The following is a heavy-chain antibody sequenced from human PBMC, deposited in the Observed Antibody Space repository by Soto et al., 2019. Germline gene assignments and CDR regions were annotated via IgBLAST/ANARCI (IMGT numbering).Heavy chain of an antibody. CDR1: GDSIRSYY. Sequence: SETLSLTCTVSGDSIRSYYWSWIRQPPGKGLEWIGYIYYSGYTSYNPSLKSRVTISVDTSKNQFSLKLNSVTAADTAVYYCARCFSGNYPSRPEEQYSSGSRGQGPLLTVS. D-gene: IGHD1-26*01. CDR3: ARCFSGNYPSRPEEQYSSGS. V-gene: IGHV4-59*01. J-gene: IGHJ4*02. CDR2: IYYSGYT.